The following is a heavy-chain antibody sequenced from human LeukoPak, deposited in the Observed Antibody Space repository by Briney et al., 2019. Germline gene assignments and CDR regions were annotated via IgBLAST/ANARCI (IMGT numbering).Heavy chain of an antibody. J-gene: IGHJ4*02. D-gene: IGHD1-26*01. CDR1: GGSFSGYY. V-gene: IGHV4-34*01. Sequence: SETLSLTCAVYGGSFSGYYWSWIRQPPGKGLEWIGEINHSGSTNYNPSLKSRVTMSADTSKNQFSLKLSSVTAADTAVYYCARAIEVGAMTPFDYWGQGTLVTVSS. CDR3: ARAIEVGAMTPFDY. CDR2: INHSGST.